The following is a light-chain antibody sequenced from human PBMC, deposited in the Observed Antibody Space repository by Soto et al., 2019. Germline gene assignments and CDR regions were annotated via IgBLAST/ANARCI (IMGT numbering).Light chain of an antibody. Sequence: QSALTQPASVSGSPGQSITISCTGTSSDVGGYNYVSWFQQHPAKAPKLMIFEVSNRPPGISNRFSGSKSGNTASLTISGLQAEDEADYYCSSYTGSTTNTVVFGGWTKLTVL. J-gene: IGLJ2*01. CDR3: SSYTGSTTNTVV. V-gene: IGLV2-14*01. CDR1: SSDVGGYNY. CDR2: EVS.